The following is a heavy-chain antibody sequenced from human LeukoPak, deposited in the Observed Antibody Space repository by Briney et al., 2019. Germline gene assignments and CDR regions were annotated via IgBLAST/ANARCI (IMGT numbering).Heavy chain of an antibody. D-gene: IGHD3-3*01. CDR1: GGSISTSSYY. CDR2: INYSGST. V-gene: IGHV4-39*07. J-gene: IGHJ4*02. Sequence: PSETLSLTCTVSGGSISTSSYYWGWIRQPPGKGLKWIGSINYSGSTYYNPSLKSRVTVSVDKSKNQVFLKLSSVTAADTAVYYCARGGFLEWLLLGDYWGQGTLVTVSS. CDR3: ARGGFLEWLLLGDY.